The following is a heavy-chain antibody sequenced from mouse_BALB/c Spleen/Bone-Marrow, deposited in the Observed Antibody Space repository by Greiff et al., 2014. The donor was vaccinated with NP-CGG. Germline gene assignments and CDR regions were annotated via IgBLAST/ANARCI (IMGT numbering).Heavy chain of an antibody. CDR1: GYAFTDYA. V-gene: IGHV1S137*01. CDR3: ARRGGFYAMDY. CDR2: ISTYYGDA. J-gene: IGHJ4*01. Sequence: VQLVESGAELVRPGVSVKISCKGSGYAFTDYAMHWVKQSHAKSLEWIGVISTYYGDASYNQKFKGKATMTVDKSSSTAYMELARLTSEDSAIYYCARRGGFYAMDYWGQGTPVTVSS.